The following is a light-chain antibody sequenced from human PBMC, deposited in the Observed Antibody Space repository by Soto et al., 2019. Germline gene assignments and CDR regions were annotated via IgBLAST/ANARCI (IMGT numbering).Light chain of an antibody. CDR3: QQYNRYSRT. J-gene: IGKJ1*01. CDR2: DAS. CDR1: QSISNW. V-gene: IGKV1-5*01. Sequence: DIQMTQSPSTLSASVGDRVTITCRASQSISNWLAWYQQKPGKAPKLLIYDASSLESGVPSRFSGSGSGTEFSLTISSLQPDDFATYYCQQYNRYSRTFGQGTKV.